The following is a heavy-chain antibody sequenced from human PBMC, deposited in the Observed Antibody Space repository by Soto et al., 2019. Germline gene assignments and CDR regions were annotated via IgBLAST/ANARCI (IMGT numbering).Heavy chain of an antibody. CDR2: ISGSGGGT. V-gene: IGHV3-23*01. CDR3: ARGHVDPGPPEPFDY. Sequence: PGGSLRLSCAASGFTFNIYAMSWVRQAPGKGQEWVSAISGSGGGTYYADSVEGRFTISRDNSKNTLYLLMNSLRAEDMAVYFCARGHVDPGPPEPFDYWGLGTQVTVSS. D-gene: IGHD2-2*01. J-gene: IGHJ4*02. CDR1: GFTFNIYA.